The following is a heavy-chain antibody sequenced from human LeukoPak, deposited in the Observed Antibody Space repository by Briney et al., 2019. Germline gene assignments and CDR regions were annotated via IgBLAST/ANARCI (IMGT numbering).Heavy chain of an antibody. Sequence: GGSLRLSCAASGFIFSSYWMAWVRQAPGKGLGWVANIKEDGSEKNYVDSVKGRFTISRDNAKNSLYLQMNSLRAEDTAVYYCAELGITMIGGVWGKGTTVTISS. CDR1: GFIFSSYW. CDR3: AELGITMIGGV. J-gene: IGHJ6*04. CDR2: IKEDGSEK. D-gene: IGHD3-10*02. V-gene: IGHV3-7*01.